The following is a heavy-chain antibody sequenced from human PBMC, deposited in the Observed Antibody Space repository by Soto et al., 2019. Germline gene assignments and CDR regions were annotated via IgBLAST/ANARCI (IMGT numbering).Heavy chain of an antibody. CDR2: ISYDGSNK. Sequence: HPGGSLRLSCAASGFTFSSYAMHWVRQAPGKGLEWVAVISYDGSNKYYADSVKGRFTISRDNSKNTLYLQMNSLRAEDTAVYYCARDLPYYYDSSGYYNFDYWGQGTLVTVSS. D-gene: IGHD3-22*01. V-gene: IGHV3-30-3*01. CDR3: ARDLPYYYDSSGYYNFDY. CDR1: GFTFSSYA. J-gene: IGHJ4*02.